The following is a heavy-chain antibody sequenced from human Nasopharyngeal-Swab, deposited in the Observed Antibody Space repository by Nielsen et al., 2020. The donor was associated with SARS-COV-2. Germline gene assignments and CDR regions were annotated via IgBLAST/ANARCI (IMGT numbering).Heavy chain of an antibody. J-gene: IGHJ6*02. CDR1: GGSINILY. Sequence: SETLSLTCTVSGGSINILYWNWIRQPPGKGLEWIGYIYYTGDTNYNPSLKSRVTISVDTSKNQFSLKLKSVTAADTAVYYCAIMKVGSTLVGMDVWGQGSTVTVSS. V-gene: IGHV4-59*01. CDR3: AIMKVGSTLVGMDV. CDR2: IYYTGDT. D-gene: IGHD5/OR15-5a*01.